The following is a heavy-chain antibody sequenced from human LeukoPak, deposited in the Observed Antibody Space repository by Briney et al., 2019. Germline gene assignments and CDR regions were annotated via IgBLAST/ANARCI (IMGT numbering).Heavy chain of an antibody. CDR3: ARRGFCTSTSCYVFDH. Sequence: PSETLSLTCTVSGGSISSYYWSWIRQSPGKGLEYIGHIYYSGSTNYSPSPKSRVTISVDTSKNQFSLNLSSVTAADTAVYYCARRGFCTSTSCYVFDHWGQGTLVTVSS. J-gene: IGHJ4*02. CDR2: IYYSGST. D-gene: IGHD2-2*01. CDR1: GGSISSYY. V-gene: IGHV4-59*08.